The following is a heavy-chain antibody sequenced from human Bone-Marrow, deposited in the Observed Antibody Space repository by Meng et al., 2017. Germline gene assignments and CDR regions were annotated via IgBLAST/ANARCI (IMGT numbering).Heavy chain of an antibody. D-gene: IGHD3-22*01. J-gene: IGHJ3*02. CDR2: IIPLSGTA. CDR1: GGTFSIYV. Sequence: SVKVSCKASGGTFSIYVVSWVRQAPGQGLEWMGGIIPLSGTADYTQRFQGRVTFTADKSTNTAYMELRSLKSDDTAVYYCAREYYYDSSGYSGAFDIWGQGTMVTVSS. V-gene: IGHV1-69*06. CDR3: AREYYYDSSGYSGAFDI.